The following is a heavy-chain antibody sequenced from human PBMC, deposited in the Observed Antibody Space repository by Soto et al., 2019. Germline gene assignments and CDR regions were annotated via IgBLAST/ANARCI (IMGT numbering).Heavy chain of an antibody. CDR2: ITGTGGDT. Sequence: EVQLLDSGGGLVQPGGSLRLSCAASGFPLSTYGMSWVRQAPGKGLEWVSSITGTGGDTYYADSVKGRFTSSRDNSNNMLYLQMNSRRVEDTAVYYCARIRGYWYGLDVWGQGTTITVSS. CDR1: GFPLSTYG. J-gene: IGHJ6*02. V-gene: IGHV3-23*01. CDR3: ARIRGYWYGLDV.